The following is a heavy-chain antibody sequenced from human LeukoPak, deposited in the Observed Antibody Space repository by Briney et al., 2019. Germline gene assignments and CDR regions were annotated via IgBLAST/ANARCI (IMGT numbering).Heavy chain of an antibody. CDR1: GFTFVENA. J-gene: IGHJ4*02. CDR2: ISWNSDTI. CDR3: AKSGGLGSYYTAYLDN. V-gene: IGHV3-9*01. Sequence: PGGSLRLSCAASGFTFVENAMHWVRQAPGKGLEGVSSISWNSDTIGYADSVKGRFTISRDKAKNSLYLQMNSLRVEDTALYYCAKSGGLGSYYTAYLDNCGQGTLVTVSS. D-gene: IGHD3-10*01.